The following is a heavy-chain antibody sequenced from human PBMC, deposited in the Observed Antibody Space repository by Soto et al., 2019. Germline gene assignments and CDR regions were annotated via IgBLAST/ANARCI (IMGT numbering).Heavy chain of an antibody. CDR1: GYTFTKYW. J-gene: IGHJ5*02. D-gene: IGHD1-20*01. CDR2: IYPGDSDT. CDR3: AREVSGWFDP. Sequence: GASLKISCKGSGYTFTKYWIAWVRQMPGKGPEWMGIIYPGDSDTRYSPSFQGQVTISADKSISTAYLQWSTLKASDTAVYYCAREVSGWFDPWGQGTLVTVSS. V-gene: IGHV5-51*01.